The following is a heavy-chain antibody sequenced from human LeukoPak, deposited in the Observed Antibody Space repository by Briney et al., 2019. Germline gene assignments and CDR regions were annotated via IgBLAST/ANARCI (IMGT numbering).Heavy chain of an antibody. D-gene: IGHD2-21*01. CDR1: GGSISSSNW. CDR3: ARGLGDSDAFDV. J-gene: IGHJ3*01. CDR2: IYHSGST. V-gene: IGHV4-4*02. Sequence: SETLSLTCAVSGGSISSSNWWSWVHQPPGKGLEWIGEIYHSGSTYYNPSLKSRVTISVDRSKNQFSLKLSSVTAADTAVYYCARGLGDSDAFDVWGQGTMVTVSS.